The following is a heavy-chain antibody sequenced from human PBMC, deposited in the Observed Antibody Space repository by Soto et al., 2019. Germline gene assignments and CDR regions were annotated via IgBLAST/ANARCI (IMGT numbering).Heavy chain of an antibody. CDR3: TRAAWFPYLSFY. CDR1: GLTFSRFE. V-gene: IGHV3-48*03. D-gene: IGHD3-10*01. J-gene: IGHJ4*02. Sequence: GGSLRLSCAASGLTFSRFELHWVRQAPGKGLEWISYISSSGSTAYYASSVEGRFTISRDNANNSVYLQMDSLRAEDTALYYCTRAAWFPYLSFYWGQGALVTVSS. CDR2: ISSSGSTA.